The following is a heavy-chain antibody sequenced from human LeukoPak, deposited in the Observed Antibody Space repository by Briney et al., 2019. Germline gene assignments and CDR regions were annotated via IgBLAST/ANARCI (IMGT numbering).Heavy chain of an antibody. CDR3: ARGGATFGAGLYFDN. J-gene: IGHJ4*02. CDR1: GFTFPSYS. Sequence: GGSLRLSCAASGFTFPSYSMNWVRQAPGKGLEWLSYTSKSGTTIHYADSVKGRFTISRDNAKNSLFLQMNSLRAEDTAVYYCARGGATFGAGLYFDNWGQGTLVTVSS. D-gene: IGHD1-26*01. V-gene: IGHV3-48*04. CDR2: TSKSGTTI.